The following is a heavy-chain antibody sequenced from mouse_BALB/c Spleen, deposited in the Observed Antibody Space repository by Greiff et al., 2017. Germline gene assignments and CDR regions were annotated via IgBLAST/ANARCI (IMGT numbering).Heavy chain of an antibody. V-gene: IGHV3-8*02. J-gene: IGHJ4*01. D-gene: IGHD2-4*01. CDR3: ASIYYDYDGAMDY. CDR1: GDSITSGY. Sequence: EVQRVESGPSLVKPSQTLSLTCSVTGDSITSGYWNWIRKFPGNKLEYMGYISYSGSTYYNPSLKSRISITRDTSKNQYYLQLNSVTTEDTATYYCASIYYDYDGAMDYWGQGTSVTVSS. CDR2: ISYSGST.